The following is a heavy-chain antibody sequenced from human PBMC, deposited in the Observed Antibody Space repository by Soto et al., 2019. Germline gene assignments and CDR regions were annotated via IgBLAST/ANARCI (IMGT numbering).Heavy chain of an antibody. CDR3: AGGRIVVVGSRAYYGMDV. V-gene: IGHV1-69*01. J-gene: IGHJ6*02. D-gene: IGHD3-22*01. CDR2: IIPVFRLL. Sequence: QVHLLLQSGAEVKKPVSSVKVSCKTSGGTPSNSAISWVRQAPGQGLEWIGGIIPVFRLLKYAQNFQGRVTITADESTNTAYMELSSLRPEDTAVYYCAGGRIVVVGSRAYYGMDVWGQGTTVTVSS. CDR1: GGTPSNSA.